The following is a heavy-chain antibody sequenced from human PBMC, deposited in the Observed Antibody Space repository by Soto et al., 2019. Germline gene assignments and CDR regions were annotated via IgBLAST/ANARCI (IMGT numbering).Heavy chain of an antibody. D-gene: IGHD1-1*01. CDR1: GFTFSTHT. V-gene: IGHV3-23*01. J-gene: IGHJ4*02. CDR3: AKGLDRASLDF. Sequence: EVQLLESGGTLVQPGGSLRLSCVASGFTFSTHTMNWVRQAPGKGLEWVSRLTADSDDTSYADSIKGRFTISRDNSKNTLYLQMNSLRAEDTAIYYCAKGLDRASLDFWDQGALVTVSS. CDR2: LTADSDDT.